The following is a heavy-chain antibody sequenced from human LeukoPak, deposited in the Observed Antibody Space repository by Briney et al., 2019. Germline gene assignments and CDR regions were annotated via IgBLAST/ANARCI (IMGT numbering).Heavy chain of an antibody. D-gene: IGHD3-10*01. CDR3: ANMVRGVIINY. CDR2: ISNNGGST. V-gene: IGHV3-23*01. CDR1: GFTFTNFA. J-gene: IGHJ4*02. Sequence: QSGGSLRLSCAASGFTFTNFAMSWVRQAPGKGLGWVSTISNNGGSTYFVDSVKGRFTISRDNSKNTLYLQMNSLRAEDTAVYYCANMVRGVIINYWGQGTLVTVSS.